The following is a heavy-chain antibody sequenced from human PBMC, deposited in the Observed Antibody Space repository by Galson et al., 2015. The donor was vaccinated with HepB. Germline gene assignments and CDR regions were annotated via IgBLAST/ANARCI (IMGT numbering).Heavy chain of an antibody. CDR3: ARDWNIVGEIKPFDY. D-gene: IGHD1-26*01. CDR1: GYTFTNHA. J-gene: IGHJ4*02. V-gene: IGHV7-4-1*02. Sequence: SVKVSCKASGYTFTNHAMNWVRQAPGQGLERMGWINTNTGNPTYAQGFTGRFVFSLDTSVSTAYLQISSLKAEDTAVYYCARDWNIVGEIKPFDYWGQGTLVTVSS. CDR2: INTNTGNP.